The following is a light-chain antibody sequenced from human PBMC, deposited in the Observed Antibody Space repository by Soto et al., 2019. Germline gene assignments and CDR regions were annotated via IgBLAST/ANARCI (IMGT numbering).Light chain of an antibody. CDR3: LQDFNYPWT. V-gene: IGKV1-6*01. CDR1: QDIRND. J-gene: IGKJ1*01. Sequence: AIQMTQSPSSLSASVGDRVTITCRASQDIRNDLGWYQQKPGKSPKLLIFAASSLQSRVPSMFSGSGSGTDFTLTISSLQPEDFVTYYCLQDFNYPWTFGQGTKVELE. CDR2: AAS.